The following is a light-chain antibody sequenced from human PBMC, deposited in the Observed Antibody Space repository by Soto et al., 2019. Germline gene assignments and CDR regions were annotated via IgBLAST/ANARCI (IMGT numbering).Light chain of an antibody. CDR1: SSDVGAYNY. CDR3: SSYTTTSSYV. Sequence: QSALTQPASVSGSPGQSITISCTGTSSDVGAYNYVAWYQQHPGKAPEVVIYDVSYRPSGVPIRFSGSKSDNTASLTISGLQAEDEADYYCSSYTTTSSYVFGTGTKLTVL. J-gene: IGLJ1*01. V-gene: IGLV2-14*03. CDR2: DVS.